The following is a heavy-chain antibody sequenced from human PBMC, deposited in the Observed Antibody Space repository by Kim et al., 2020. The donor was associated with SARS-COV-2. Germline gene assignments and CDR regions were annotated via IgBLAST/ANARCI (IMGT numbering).Heavy chain of an antibody. CDR3: ARDRYCSSTSCYRGGMDV. V-gene: IGHV4-31*02. Sequence: KSRVTISVEKSKNQFSLKLSSVTAADTAVYYCARDRYCSSTSCYRGGMDVWGQGTTVTVSS. J-gene: IGHJ6*02. D-gene: IGHD2-2*01.